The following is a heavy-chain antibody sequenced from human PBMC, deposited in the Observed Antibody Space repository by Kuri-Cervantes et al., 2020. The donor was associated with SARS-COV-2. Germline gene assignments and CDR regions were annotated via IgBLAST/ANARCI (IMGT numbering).Heavy chain of an antibody. CDR2: IYYSGST. V-gene: IGHV4-39*01. CDR3: ARRPFDCGGDCYYGRAFDY. CDR1: GGSISSSSYY. D-gene: IGHD2-21*01. J-gene: IGHJ4*02. Sequence: SETLSLTCTVSGGSISSSSYYWGWIRQPPGKGLEWIGSIYYSGSTYYNPSLKSRVTISVDTSKNQFSLKLSSVTAADTAVYYCARRPFDCGGDCYYGRAFDYWGQGTLVTVSS.